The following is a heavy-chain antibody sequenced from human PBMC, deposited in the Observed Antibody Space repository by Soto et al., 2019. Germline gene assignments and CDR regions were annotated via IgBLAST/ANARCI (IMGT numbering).Heavy chain of an antibody. CDR3: ARQIGRGSWSLDH. CDR2: IYYSGST. J-gene: IGHJ4*02. Sequence: QLQLQESGPGLVKPAETLSLTCTVSGGSISSSDYWWGWIRQPPGKGLEWIGSIYYSGSTHYIPSLKSRVIMSVDTSKNQFSLRLSSVTAADTAVYYCARQIGRGSWSLDHWGQGTRVTVSS. CDR1: GGSISSSDYW. D-gene: IGHD6-13*01. V-gene: IGHV4-39*01.